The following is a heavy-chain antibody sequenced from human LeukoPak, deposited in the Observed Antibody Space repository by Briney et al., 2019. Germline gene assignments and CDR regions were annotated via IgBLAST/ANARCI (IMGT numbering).Heavy chain of an antibody. D-gene: IGHD3-10*01. CDR1: GFTFSSDA. CDR3: AKLGSVSFQY. Sequence: PGGSLRLSCAASGFTFSSDAMSWVRQAPGKGLEWVSGVSGSGGRTYHADSVKGRFTISRDNSKNTLYLQMNSLRAEDTAVYYCAKLGSVSFQYWGQGTLVTVSS. V-gene: IGHV3-23*01. J-gene: IGHJ1*01. CDR2: VSGSGGRT.